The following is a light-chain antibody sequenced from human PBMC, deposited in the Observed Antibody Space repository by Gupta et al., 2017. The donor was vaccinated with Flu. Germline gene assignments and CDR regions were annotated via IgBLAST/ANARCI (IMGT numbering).Light chain of an antibody. CDR1: SSDVGGYNY. CDR3: SSYTSSNSLE. Sequence: QAALTQPVSVSGSAGQTITIACNGTSSDVGGYNYGSWYQHHTGKAPKLMIYEVINRPSGVSNRFSGCKSGNTESLTISALQAEDEADYYCSSYTSSNSLEFGGGTKLTVL. V-gene: IGLV2-14*01. CDR2: EVI. J-gene: IGLJ3*02.